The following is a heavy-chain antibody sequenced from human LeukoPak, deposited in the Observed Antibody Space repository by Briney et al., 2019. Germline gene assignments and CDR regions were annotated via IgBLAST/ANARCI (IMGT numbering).Heavy chain of an antibody. CDR2: IYYSGST. D-gene: IGHD1-26*01. J-gene: IGHJ5*02. V-gene: IGHV4-39*01. CDR1: GGSISSSSYY. CDR3: ARQVWELLSRIFDP. Sequence: PSETLSLTCTVSGGSISSSSYYWGWIRQPPGKGLEWIGSIYYSGSTYYNPSLKSRVTISVDTSKSQFSLKLSSVTAADTAVYYCARQVWELLSRIFDPWGQGTLVTVSS.